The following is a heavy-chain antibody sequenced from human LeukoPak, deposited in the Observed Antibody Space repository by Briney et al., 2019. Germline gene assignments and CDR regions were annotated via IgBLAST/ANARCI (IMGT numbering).Heavy chain of an antibody. CDR2: ILTSGDT. J-gene: IGHJ3*02. CDR3: ARRFNSGSDDVFDI. CDR1: GGSISGNA. V-gene: IGHV4-4*07. Sequence: SETLSLTCTVSGGSISGNAWNWVRQPAGKGLEWIGRILTSGDTVYNPSLESRVTMSLDTSKNQFSLKLNSLTAADTAVYYCARRFNSGSDDVFDIWGQGTMVAVSS. D-gene: IGHD3-10*01.